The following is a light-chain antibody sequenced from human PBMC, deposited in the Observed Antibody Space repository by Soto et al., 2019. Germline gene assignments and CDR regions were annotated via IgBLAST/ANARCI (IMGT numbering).Light chain of an antibody. CDR2: DVT. Sequence: AQPASVSGSPGQSITISCTGTSSDIGRYNLVSWYQQYPGEAPKLVIYDVTKRPSGVSDRFSASKSGNTASLTISGLQAEDEADYYCCSHAGRGSVLFGGGTKVTVL. CDR1: SSDIGRYNL. CDR3: CSHAGRGSVL. J-gene: IGLJ2*01. V-gene: IGLV2-23*02.